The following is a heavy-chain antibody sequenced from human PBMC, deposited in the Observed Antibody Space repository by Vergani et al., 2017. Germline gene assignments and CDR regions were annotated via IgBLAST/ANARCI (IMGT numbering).Heavy chain of an antibody. Sequence: EVQLVQSGAEVKKPGESLKISCKGSGYSFTSYWIGWVRQMPGKGLEWMGIIYPGDSDTRYSPSFQGQVTISADKSISTAYLQWRSLKASDTAMYYCARRDCSSTSCYGSVDWFDPWGQGTLVTVSS. J-gene: IGHJ5*02. D-gene: IGHD2-2*01. V-gene: IGHV5-51*01. CDR2: IYPGDSDT. CDR3: ARRDCSSTSCYGSVDWFDP. CDR1: GYSFTSYW.